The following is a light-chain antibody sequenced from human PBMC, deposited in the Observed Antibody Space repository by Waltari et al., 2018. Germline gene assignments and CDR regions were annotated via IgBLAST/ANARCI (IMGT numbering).Light chain of an antibody. Sequence: SYVLTQPPSVSVAPGETARINCGGNNIGSKSVHWFQQKPGQAPVLVIHYDKDRPSGIPERFSGSNSGNTATLTISRVEGGDEADYYCQVWDSTSDHRVFGGGTTLTVL. V-gene: IGLV3-21*01. CDR3: QVWDSTSDHRV. CDR1: NIGSKS. CDR2: YDK. J-gene: IGLJ3*02.